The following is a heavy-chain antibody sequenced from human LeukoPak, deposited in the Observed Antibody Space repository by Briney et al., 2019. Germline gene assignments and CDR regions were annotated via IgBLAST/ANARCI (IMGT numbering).Heavy chain of an antibody. CDR3: AKDQPNNYGSGEFNWFDP. V-gene: IGHV3-30*18. D-gene: IGHD3-10*01. Sequence: PGGSLRLSCAASGFTFSNYGMHWVRQAPGKGLEWVALITYGGSNKYYADSVKGRFTLSTDNSKNTLYLQMNSLRDEDTAVYYCAKDQPNNYGSGEFNWFDPEGQGTLVTVSA. CDR1: GFTFSNYG. CDR2: ITYGGSNK. J-gene: IGHJ5*02.